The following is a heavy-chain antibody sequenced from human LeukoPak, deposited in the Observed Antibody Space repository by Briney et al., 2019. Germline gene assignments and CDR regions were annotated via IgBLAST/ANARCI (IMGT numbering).Heavy chain of an antibody. CDR3: AKDVYNWNFYFDY. V-gene: IGHV3-23*01. CDR1: GFTFSSYA. J-gene: IGHJ4*02. CDR2: ISGSGGST. Sequence: PGGSLRLSCAASGFTFSSYAMSWVRQAPGKGLEWVSAISGSGGSTYYADSVKGRFTISRDNSKNTLYLQMNSLRAEDTAIFYCAKDVYNWNFYFDYWGQETLVTVSS. D-gene: IGHD1-7*01.